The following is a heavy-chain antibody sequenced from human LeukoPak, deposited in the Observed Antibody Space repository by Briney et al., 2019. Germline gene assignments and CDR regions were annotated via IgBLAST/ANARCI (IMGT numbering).Heavy chain of an antibody. D-gene: IGHD2-2*01. J-gene: IGHJ6*03. CDR2: IIPIFGTA. Sequence: SVKVSCKASGGTFSSYAISWVRQAPGQGLEWMGGIIPIFGTANYVQKFQGRVTITTDESTSTVYMELSSLRSEDTAVYYCATPNDCSSTSCYFDMDVWGKGTTVTVSS. V-gene: IGHV1-69*05. CDR1: GGTFSSYA. CDR3: ATPNDCSSTSCYFDMDV.